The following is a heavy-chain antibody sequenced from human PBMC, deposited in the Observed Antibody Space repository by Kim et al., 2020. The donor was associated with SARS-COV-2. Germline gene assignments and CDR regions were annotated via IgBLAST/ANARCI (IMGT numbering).Heavy chain of an antibody. J-gene: IGHJ5*02. Sequence: DSVKGRFTISRDNAKNSVYLHMSSLRAEDTAVYFCASGRGSPGGGNCFDPWGQGTLVTVS. D-gene: IGHD2-15*01. V-gene: IGHV3-11*03. CDR3: ASGRGSPGGGNCFDP.